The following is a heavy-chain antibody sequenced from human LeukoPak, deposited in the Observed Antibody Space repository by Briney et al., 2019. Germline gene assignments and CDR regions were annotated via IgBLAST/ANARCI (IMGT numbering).Heavy chain of an antibody. CDR1: GFTFSTYA. V-gene: IGHV3-23*01. CDR2: LGGSGGPT. Sequence: GGSLRLSCAAPGFTFSTYAMSWVRQAPGKGLEWVSALGGSGGPTYYADSVKGRFTISRDNSKNTLFLQMNSLRAEDTAIYYCAKDTMVRGLYDYWGQGTLVTVSS. J-gene: IGHJ4*02. CDR3: AKDTMVRGLYDY. D-gene: IGHD3-10*01.